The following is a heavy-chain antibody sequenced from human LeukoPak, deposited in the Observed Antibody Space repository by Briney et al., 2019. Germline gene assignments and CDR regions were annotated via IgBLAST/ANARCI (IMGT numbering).Heavy chain of an antibody. CDR2: INNVGSHI. CDR1: GFTFSSSA. Sequence: GGSLRLCCAASGFTFSSSAMNWVRQAPGKGLEWVSCINNVGSHIYYAGSVRGRFTISRDNAKNSLYLQMSSLRAEDTAVYYCTRDPTQYLRYGYFDYSGQGTLVTVSS. D-gene: IGHD4-11*01. J-gene: IGHJ4*02. CDR3: TRDPTQYLRYGYFDY. V-gene: IGHV3-21*01.